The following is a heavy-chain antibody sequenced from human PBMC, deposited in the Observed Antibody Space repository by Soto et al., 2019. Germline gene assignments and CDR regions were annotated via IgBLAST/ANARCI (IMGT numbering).Heavy chain of an antibody. CDR1: GGTFSSYA. CDR3: AREIDYYDRSGYYRRYYYYGMDV. V-gene: IGHV1-69*01. Sequence: QVQLVQSGAEVKKPGSSVKVSCKASGGTFSSYAISWVRQAPGQGLEWMGGIIPIFGTANYAQKFQGRVTITADESTSTAYMELSSLRSEDTAVYYCAREIDYYDRSGYYRRYYYYGMDVWGQGTTVTVSS. CDR2: IIPIFGTA. J-gene: IGHJ6*02. D-gene: IGHD3-22*01.